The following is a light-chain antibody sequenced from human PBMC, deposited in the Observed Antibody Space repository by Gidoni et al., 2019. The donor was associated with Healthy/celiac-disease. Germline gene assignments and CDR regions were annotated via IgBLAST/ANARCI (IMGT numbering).Light chain of an antibody. Sequence: QSVLPQPPSVPGPPGLRVTISCTGSSSNIGAGYDVHWYQQLPGTAPKRLIYGNSNRPSGVPDRFSGSKSGTSASLAITGLQAEDEADYYCQSYDSSLSGFVVFGGGTKLTVL. CDR2: GNS. CDR3: QSYDSSLSGFVV. V-gene: IGLV1-40*01. J-gene: IGLJ2*01. CDR1: SSNIGAGYD.